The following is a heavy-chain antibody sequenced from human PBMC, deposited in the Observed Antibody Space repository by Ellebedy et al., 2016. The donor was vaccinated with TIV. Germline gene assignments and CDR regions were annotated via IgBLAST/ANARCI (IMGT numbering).Heavy chain of an antibody. Sequence: ASVKVSCXASGYTFTSYAMHWVRQAPGQRLEWMGWINAGNGNTKYSQKFQGRVTITRDTSASTAYMELSSLRSEDTAVYYCARDPPYSPLTEGMDVWGQGTTVTVSS. CDR3: ARDPPYSPLTEGMDV. D-gene: IGHD2-21*01. V-gene: IGHV1-3*01. J-gene: IGHJ6*02. CDR2: INAGNGNT. CDR1: GYTFTSYA.